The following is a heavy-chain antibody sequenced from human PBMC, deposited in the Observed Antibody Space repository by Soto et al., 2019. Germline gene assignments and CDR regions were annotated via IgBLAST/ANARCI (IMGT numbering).Heavy chain of an antibody. D-gene: IGHD6-19*01. Sequence: EVQLVESGGGLVQPGGSLRLSCAASGFTFSSYSMNWVRQAPGKGLEWVSYISSSSSTTYYADSVKGRFTISRDNAKNSLYLQMNSLRVEDTAVYYCARAGDSSGWYTNWFDPWGQGTLVTV. CDR1: GFTFSSYS. V-gene: IGHV3-48*01. J-gene: IGHJ5*02. CDR2: ISSSSSTT. CDR3: ARAGDSSGWYTNWFDP.